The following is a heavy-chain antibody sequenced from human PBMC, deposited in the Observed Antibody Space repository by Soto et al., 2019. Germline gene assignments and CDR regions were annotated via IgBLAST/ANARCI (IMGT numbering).Heavy chain of an antibody. CDR1: GLTFSSYW. J-gene: IGHJ4*02. Sequence: EVQLVESGGGLVQPGGSLRLSCAASGLTFSSYWMHWVRQAPGKGLVWVSRMYTDASSATYADSVKGRFTISRDNAKNTLFLQIDSLRTEDTAVYYCVRGNSGYGNFDDWGEGTLVTVSS. CDR3: VRGNSGYGNFDD. V-gene: IGHV3-74*01. D-gene: IGHD5-12*01. CDR2: MYTDASSA.